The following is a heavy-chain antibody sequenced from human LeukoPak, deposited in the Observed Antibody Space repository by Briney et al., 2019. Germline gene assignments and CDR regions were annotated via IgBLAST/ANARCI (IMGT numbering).Heavy chain of an antibody. CDR2: IYHSGST. CDR1: GDSIKSSF. Sequence: KPSETLSLTCTVSGDSIKSSFWTSIRQPPGKGLEWIGSIYHSGSTYYNPSLKSRVTISVDTSKNQFSLKLSSVTAADTAVYYCAREGNVLRYFDWLPRSPAFDYWGQGTLVTVSS. J-gene: IGHJ4*02. CDR3: AREGNVLRYFDWLPRSPAFDY. D-gene: IGHD3-9*01. V-gene: IGHV4-38-2*02.